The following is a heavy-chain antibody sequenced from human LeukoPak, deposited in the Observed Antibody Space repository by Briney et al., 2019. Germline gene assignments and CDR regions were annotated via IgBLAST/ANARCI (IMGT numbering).Heavy chain of an antibody. Sequence: VASVTVSCKASGYTFTGYYMHWVRQAPGQGLEWMGRINPNSGGTNYAQKFQGRVTMTRDTSISTAYMELSRLRSDDTAVYYCARELVRSYYGMDVWGQGTTVTVSS. CDR3: ARELVRSYYGMDV. CDR2: INPNSGGT. CDR1: GYTFTGYY. D-gene: IGHD6-6*01. J-gene: IGHJ6*02. V-gene: IGHV1-2*06.